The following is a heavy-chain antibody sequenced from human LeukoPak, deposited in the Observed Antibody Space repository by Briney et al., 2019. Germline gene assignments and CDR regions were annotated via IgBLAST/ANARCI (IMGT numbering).Heavy chain of an antibody. Sequence: PSETLSLXCAVYGGSFSGYYWSWIRQPPGKGLEWIGEINHSGSTNYNPSLKSRVTISVDTSKNQFSLKLSSVTAADTAVYYCARGGYSGSYRYPRFDPWGQGTLVTVSS. J-gene: IGHJ5*02. CDR2: INHSGST. D-gene: IGHD1-26*01. CDR3: ARGGYSGSYRYPRFDP. V-gene: IGHV4-34*01. CDR1: GGSFSGYY.